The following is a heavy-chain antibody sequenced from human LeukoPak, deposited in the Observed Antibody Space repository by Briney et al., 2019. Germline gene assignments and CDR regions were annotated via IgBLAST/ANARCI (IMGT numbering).Heavy chain of an antibody. CDR3: ARIDYSDYENDAFDI. Sequence: SETLSLTCAVYGGSFSGYYWSWIRQPPGKGLEWIGEISHSGSTDYNPSLTSRVTISADKSKNQFSLKLSSVTAADTAVYYCARIDYSDYENDAFDIWGQGTMVTVSS. D-gene: IGHD4-11*01. J-gene: IGHJ3*02. CDR1: GGSFSGYY. V-gene: IGHV4-34*01. CDR2: ISHSGST.